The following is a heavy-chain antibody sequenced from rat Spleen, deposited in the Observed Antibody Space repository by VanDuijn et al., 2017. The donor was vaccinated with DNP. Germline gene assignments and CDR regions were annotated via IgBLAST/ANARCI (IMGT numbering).Heavy chain of an antibody. D-gene: IGHD1-2*01. CDR1: GFSLTDYN. J-gene: IGHJ3*01. Sequence: QVQLKESGPGLVQPSQTLSLTCTVAGFSLTDYNVHWVRQPPGKGLEWIATISSGGTTYYTSPLKSRLSISRDTSKSQVFLHMDSLQTEDTAIYFCTGGGSTIYPFTYWGQGTLVTVSS. CDR2: ISSGGTT. V-gene: IGHV2-6*01. CDR3: TGGGSTIYPFTY.